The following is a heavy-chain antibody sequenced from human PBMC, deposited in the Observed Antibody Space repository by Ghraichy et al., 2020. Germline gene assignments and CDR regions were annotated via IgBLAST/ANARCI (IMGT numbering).Heavy chain of an antibody. V-gene: IGHV1-2*02. CDR3: ARDYCSGGTCYFDY. D-gene: IGHD2-8*02. J-gene: IGHJ4*02. CDR1: GYTFTGSF. CDR2: INHNSGGA. Sequence: ASVKVSCKASGYTFTGSFIHWVRQAPGQGLEWLGWINHNSGGANFAQRFQGRVTMTRDTSISTAYMELSRLTSDDTAVYYCARDYCSGGTCYFDYWGQGTLVTVSS.